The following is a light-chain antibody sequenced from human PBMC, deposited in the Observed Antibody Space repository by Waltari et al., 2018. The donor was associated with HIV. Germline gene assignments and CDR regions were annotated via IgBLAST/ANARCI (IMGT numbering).Light chain of an antibody. J-gene: IGKJ3*01. CDR2: GAS. CDR1: QNIETF. V-gene: IGKV1-39*01. CDR3: LQTYITPLT. Sequence: DIQITQSPRSLPASAGGRFTMSCWPIQNIETFVSWYQQKPREAPRLLISGASAVQSGVPSRFSGSGSGTDFTLTISSLQPEDFATYLCLQTYITPLTFGPGTKVDVK.